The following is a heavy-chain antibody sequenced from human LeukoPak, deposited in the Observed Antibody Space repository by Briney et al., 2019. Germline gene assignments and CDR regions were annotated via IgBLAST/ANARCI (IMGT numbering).Heavy chain of an antibody. V-gene: IGHV4-39*01. J-gene: IGHJ5*02. CDR3: ARSSILTLSNWFDP. CDR2: IYYSGST. CDR1: GGSISSSSYY. Sequence: PSETLCLTCTVSGGSISSSSYYWGWIRQPPGKGLEWIGSIYYSGSTYYNPSLKSRVTISVDTSKNQFSLKLSSVTAADTAVYYCARSSILTLSNWFDPWGQGTLVTVSS. D-gene: IGHD3-9*01.